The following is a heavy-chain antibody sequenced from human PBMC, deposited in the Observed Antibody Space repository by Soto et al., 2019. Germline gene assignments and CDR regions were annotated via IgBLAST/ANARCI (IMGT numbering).Heavy chain of an antibody. CDR1: GFTFGDYA. J-gene: IGHJ6*02. CDR2: IRSKAYGGTT. CDR3: TRDIDLVELVPYYYYYGMDV. D-gene: IGHD1-7*01. Sequence: PGGSLRLSCTASGFTFGDYAMSWFRQAPGKGLEWVGFIRSKAYGGTTEYAASVKGRFTISRDDSKSIAYLQMNSLKTEDTAVYYCTRDIDLVELVPYYYYYGMDVWGQGTTVTVSS. V-gene: IGHV3-49*03.